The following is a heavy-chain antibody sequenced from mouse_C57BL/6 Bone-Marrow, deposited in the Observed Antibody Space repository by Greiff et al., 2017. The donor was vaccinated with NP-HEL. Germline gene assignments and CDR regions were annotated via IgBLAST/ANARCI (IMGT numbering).Heavy chain of an antibody. J-gene: IGHJ4*01. V-gene: IGHV2-6-1*01. CDR1: GFSLTSYG. Sequence: VKLVESGPGLVAPSQSLSITCTVSGFSLTSYGVHWVRQPPGKGLEWLVVIWSDGSTTYNSALKSRLSISKDNSKSQVFLKMNSLQTDDTAMYYCARHLVATRDYAMDYWGQGTSVTVSS. CDR2: IWSDGST. D-gene: IGHD1-1*01. CDR3: ARHLVATRDYAMDY.